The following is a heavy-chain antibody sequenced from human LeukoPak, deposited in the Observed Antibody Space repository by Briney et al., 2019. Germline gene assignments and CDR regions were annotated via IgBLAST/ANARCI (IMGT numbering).Heavy chain of an antibody. V-gene: IGHV3-64*01. CDR1: GFIVSSNY. J-gene: IGHJ4*02. Sequence: PGGSLRLSCAASGFIVSSNYMTWVRQAPGKGLEYVSAISSNGGSTYYANSVKGRFTISRDNSKNTLYLQMGSLRAEDMAVYYCARVSGYCGGDCSSYFDYWGQGTLVTVSS. D-gene: IGHD2-21*02. CDR2: ISSNGGST. CDR3: ARVSGYCGGDCSSYFDY.